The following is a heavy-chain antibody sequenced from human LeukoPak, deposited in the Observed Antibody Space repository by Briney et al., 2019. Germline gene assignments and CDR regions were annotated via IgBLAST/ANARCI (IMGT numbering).Heavy chain of an antibody. Sequence: PGGSLRLSCAASGFTFSSYSVNWVRQAPGKGPEWVSSISERSSYIYYADSMKGRFTISRDNAKNSLYLQMNSLRAEDTAVYYCARSTRRKNDAFDIWGQGTVVTVSS. CDR2: ISERSSYI. J-gene: IGHJ3*02. CDR1: GFTFSSYS. CDR3: ARSTRRKNDAFDI. V-gene: IGHV3-21*01.